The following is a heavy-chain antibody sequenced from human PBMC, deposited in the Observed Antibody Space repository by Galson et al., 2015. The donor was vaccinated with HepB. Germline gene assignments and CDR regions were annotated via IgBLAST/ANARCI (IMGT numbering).Heavy chain of an antibody. D-gene: IGHD2-2*01. Sequence: SLRLSCAASGFTFSKYWMVWVRQAPGKGLEWVAHIWDDGSQKTYLDSVKGRFTISRDNAKNSVFLQMNSLRVEDTAVYHCVRGPPGDCSSPTCSEYDHWGQGTLVTVSS. CDR1: GFTFSKYW. CDR3: VRGPPGDCSSPTCSEYDH. V-gene: IGHV3-7*01. J-gene: IGHJ4*02. CDR2: IWDDGSQK.